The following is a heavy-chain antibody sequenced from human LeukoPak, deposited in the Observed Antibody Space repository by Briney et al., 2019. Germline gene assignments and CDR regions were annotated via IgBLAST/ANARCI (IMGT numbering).Heavy chain of an antibody. CDR2: IIPIFGTA. CDR1: GYTFTSYA. D-gene: IGHD6-13*01. CDR3: ARGVEQQLGPFDY. J-gene: IGHJ4*02. V-gene: IGHV1-69*13. Sequence: SVKVSCKASGYTFTSYAMNWVRQAPGQGLEWMGGIIPIFGTANYAQKFQGRVTITADESTSTAYMELSSLRSEDTAVYYCARGVEQQLGPFDYWGQGTLVAVSS.